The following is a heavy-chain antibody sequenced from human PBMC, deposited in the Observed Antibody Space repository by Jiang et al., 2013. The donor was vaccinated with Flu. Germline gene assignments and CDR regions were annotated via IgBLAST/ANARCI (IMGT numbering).Heavy chain of an antibody. CDR3: ASCIAAAGIELCGFDP. CDR2: INHSGST. J-gene: IGHJ5*02. CDR1: GGSFSGYY. V-gene: IGHV4-34*01. Sequence: KPSETLSLTCAVYGGSFSGYYWSWIRQPPGKGLEWIGEINHSGSTNYNPSLKSRVTISVDTSKNQFSLKLSSVTAADTAVYYCASCIAAAGIELCGFDPWGQGTLVTVSS. D-gene: IGHD6-13*01.